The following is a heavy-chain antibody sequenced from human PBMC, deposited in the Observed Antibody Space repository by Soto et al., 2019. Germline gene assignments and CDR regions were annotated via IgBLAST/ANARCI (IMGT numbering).Heavy chain of an antibody. Sequence: EVQLLESGGGLVQPGGSLRLSCAASGFTFSSYAMSWVRQAPGKGLEWVSAISGSGGSTYYADSVKGRFTISRDNSKDTLYLQMNSLRAEDTAVYYCAKGGRIQLWIDCSGGSCYSALSWGQGTLVTVSS. D-gene: IGHD2-15*01. CDR2: ISGSGGST. V-gene: IGHV3-23*01. CDR1: GFTFSSYA. J-gene: IGHJ5*02. CDR3: AKGGRIQLWIDCSGGSCYSALS.